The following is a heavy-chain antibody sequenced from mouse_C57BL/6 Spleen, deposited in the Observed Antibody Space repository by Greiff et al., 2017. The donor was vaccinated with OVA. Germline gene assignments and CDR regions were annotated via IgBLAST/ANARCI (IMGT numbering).Heavy chain of an antibody. CDR3: VRQVYYEGYFDV. D-gene: IGHD2-4*01. Sequence: EVQRVESGGGLVQPKGSLKLSCAASGFSFNTYAMNWVRQAPGKGLEWVARIRSKSNNYATYYADSVKDRFIISRDDSESMLYLQMNNLKTEDTAMYYCVRQVYYEGYFDVWGTGTTVTVSS. CDR2: IRSKSNNYAT. CDR1: GFSFNTYA. V-gene: IGHV10-1*01. J-gene: IGHJ1*03.